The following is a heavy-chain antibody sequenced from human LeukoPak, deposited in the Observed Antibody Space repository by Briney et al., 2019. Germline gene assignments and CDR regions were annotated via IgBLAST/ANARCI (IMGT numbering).Heavy chain of an antibody. Sequence: GGSLRLSCAVSGLTFNNYAMSWVRQAPGKGLEWVSAISKSGDHTYYAASAKGRFTIYRDNSKNTQYLQMNSLRAEDTAVYYCATSWGPDTSAFRWGRDGMDVWGQGTTVIVS. CDR3: ATSWGPDTSAFRWGRDGMDV. J-gene: IGHJ6*02. D-gene: IGHD3-16*01. V-gene: IGHV3-23*01. CDR2: ISKSGDHT. CDR1: GLTFNNYA.